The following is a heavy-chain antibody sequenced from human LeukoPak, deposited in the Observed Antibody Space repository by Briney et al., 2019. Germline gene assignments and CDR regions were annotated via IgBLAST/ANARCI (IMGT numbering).Heavy chain of an antibody. J-gene: IGHJ6*02. CDR2: ISVRAATI. CDR1: GFGFGQYE. CDR3: AKDFPHYYEVPHGMDV. D-gene: IGHD3-22*01. Sequence: GGSLRLSCAASGFGFGQYEMNWVRQAPGKGLEWIAYISVRAATIYYGDSVEGRFTISRDGAKNSLYLQMNGLRVEDTAIYYCAKDFPHYYEVPHGMDVWGQGTTVTV. V-gene: IGHV3-48*03.